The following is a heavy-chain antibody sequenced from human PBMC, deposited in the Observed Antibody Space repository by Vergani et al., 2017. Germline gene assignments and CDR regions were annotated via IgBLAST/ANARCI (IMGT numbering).Heavy chain of an antibody. D-gene: IGHD4-11*01. CDR3: AKDYSNYGVEGYYYMDV. CDR1: GFTFSSYG. V-gene: IGHV3-30*18. J-gene: IGHJ6*03. CDR2: ISYDGSNK. Sequence: QVQLAESGGGRVQPGRSLRLSCAASGFTFSSYGMHWVRQAPGKGLEWVAVISYDGSNKYYADSVKGRFTISRDNSKNTLYLQMNSLRAEDTAVYYCAKDYSNYGVEGYYYMDVWGKGTTVTVSS.